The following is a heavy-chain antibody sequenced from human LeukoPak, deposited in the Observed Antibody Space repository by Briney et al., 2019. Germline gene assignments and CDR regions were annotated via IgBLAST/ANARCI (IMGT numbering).Heavy chain of an antibody. D-gene: IGHD1-1*01. Sequence: SETLSLTCAVYGGSFSGYYWSWIRQPPGKGLEWIGEINHSGSTNYNPSLKSRVTISVDTSKNQFSLKLSSVTAADTAVYYCARDLGTSTYYYYYMDVWGKGTTVTVSS. CDR3: ARDLGTSTYYYYYMDV. J-gene: IGHJ6*03. CDR2: INHSGST. CDR1: GGSFSGYY. V-gene: IGHV4-34*01.